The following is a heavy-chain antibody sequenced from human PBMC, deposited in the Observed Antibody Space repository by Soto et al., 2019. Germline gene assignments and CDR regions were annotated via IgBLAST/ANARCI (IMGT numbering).Heavy chain of an antibody. CDR1: GFTFSVHD. V-gene: IGHV3-72*01. J-gene: IGHJ4*02. D-gene: IGHD3-22*01. Sequence: EVQLVESGGGLVQPGGSLRLSCAGSGFTFSVHDIDWVRQAPGKGLEWVGRSRDKPQGYSTAYAASVKGRFTTSRDESKKSAYLQMNSLKTEDTAVYYCVRATYFSDSSGYTRCLDYWGQGTLVTVSS. CDR2: SRDKPQGYST. CDR3: VRATYFSDSSGYTRCLDY.